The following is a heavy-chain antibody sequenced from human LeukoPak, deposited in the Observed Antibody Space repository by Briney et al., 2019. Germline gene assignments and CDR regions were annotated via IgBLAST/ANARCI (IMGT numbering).Heavy chain of an antibody. D-gene: IGHD6-13*01. CDR3: ARARSSWYDLEDY. CDR2: IYDSGST. Sequence: SETLSLTCTVSGGSISSGDYYWSWIRQPPGKGLECIGYIYDSGSTYYNPSLKSRVTISVDTSKNQLSLKLSSVTAADTAVYYCARARSSWYDLEDYWGQGTLVTVSS. V-gene: IGHV4-30-4*02. J-gene: IGHJ4*02. CDR1: GGSISSGDYY.